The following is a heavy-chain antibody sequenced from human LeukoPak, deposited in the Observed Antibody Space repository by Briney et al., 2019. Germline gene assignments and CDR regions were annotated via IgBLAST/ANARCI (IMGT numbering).Heavy chain of an antibody. CDR3: ARDSVDGSGTYYNDSPDY. CDR2: ISAYNGNT. Sequence: ASVKVSCKASGGTFSSCAISWVRQAPGQGLEWMAWISAYNGNTDYAQNLRGRVTMTTDTSTSTAYMELRSLRSDDTAVYYCARDSVDGSGTYYNDSPDYWGQGTLVTVSS. CDR1: GGTFSSCA. J-gene: IGHJ4*02. V-gene: IGHV1-18*01. D-gene: IGHD3-10*01.